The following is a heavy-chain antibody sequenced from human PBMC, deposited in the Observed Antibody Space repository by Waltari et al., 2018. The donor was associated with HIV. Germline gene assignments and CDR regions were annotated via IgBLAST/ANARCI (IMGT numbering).Heavy chain of an antibody. CDR3: VTSGYNFVEYGHRLDF. J-gene: IGHJ4*02. CDR2: ISRTGSAT. Sequence: EVRFVESGGGLVRPGGSLSFSCTTSLFKFDLYSMTWVRQAPGRGLEWVASISRTGSATYYADVVKGRFTVSRDNSMDMLSLHITSLRVDDTAVYYCVTSGYNFVEYGHRLDFWGRGVLVTIS. V-gene: IGHV3-23*04. CDR1: LFKFDLYS. D-gene: IGHD1-1*01.